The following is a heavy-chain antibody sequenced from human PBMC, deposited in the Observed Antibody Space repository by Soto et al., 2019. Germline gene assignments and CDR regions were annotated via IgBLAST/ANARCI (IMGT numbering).Heavy chain of an antibody. D-gene: IGHD3-10*01. CDR2: MGYNGFT. Sequence: QVQLQESGPGLVKPSETLSLTCTISGGPMNNYYCSWFRQPRGQGLEWIGYMGYNGFTRYNPSLRSRVAISLATAKSQFSLNLSSVPAADTALYYCARQGFGELHGLVDVWGQGITVTVSS. CDR3: ARQGFGELHGLVDV. V-gene: IGHV4-59*08. J-gene: IGHJ6*02. CDR1: GGPMNNYY.